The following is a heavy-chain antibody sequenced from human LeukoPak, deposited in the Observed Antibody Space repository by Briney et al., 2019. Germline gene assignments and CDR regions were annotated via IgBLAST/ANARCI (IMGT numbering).Heavy chain of an antibody. CDR2: IIPIFGTA. J-gene: IGHJ4*02. V-gene: IGHV1-69*01. D-gene: IGHD3-22*01. Sequence: GSSVKVSCKASGGTFGSYAISWVRQAPGQGLEWMGGIIPIFGTANYAQKFQGRVTITADESTSTAYMELSSLRSEDTAVYYCARGSFSSGYLVPFDYWGQGTLVTVSS. CDR3: ARGSFSSGYLVPFDY. CDR1: GGTFGSYA.